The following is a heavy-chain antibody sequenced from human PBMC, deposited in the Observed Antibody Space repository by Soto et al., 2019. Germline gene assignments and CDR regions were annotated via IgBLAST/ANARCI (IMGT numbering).Heavy chain of an antibody. CDR3: ARGYSSSWSEENYGMDV. CDR1: GGSISSYY. V-gene: IGHV4-59*01. D-gene: IGHD6-13*01. CDR2: IYYSGST. Sequence: PSETLSLTCTVSGGSISSYYWSWIRQPPGKGLEWIGYIYYSGSTNYNPSLKSRVTISVDTSMNQFSLKLSSVTAADSAVYYCARGYSSSWSEENYGMDVWGQGTTVTVSS. J-gene: IGHJ6*02.